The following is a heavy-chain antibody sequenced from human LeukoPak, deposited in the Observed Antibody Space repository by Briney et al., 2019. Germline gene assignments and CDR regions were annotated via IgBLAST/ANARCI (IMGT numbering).Heavy chain of an antibody. Sequence: GGSLRLSCAASGFTFSSYAMSCVRQAPGKGLEWVSTISGSGASTYYADSVKGRFTISRDNSKNTLYLQMNSLRAEDTAVYYCARRDYYYGVDVWGQGTTVTVSS. V-gene: IGHV3-23*01. J-gene: IGHJ6*02. CDR1: GFTFSSYA. CDR3: ARRDYYYGVDV. CDR2: ISGSGAST.